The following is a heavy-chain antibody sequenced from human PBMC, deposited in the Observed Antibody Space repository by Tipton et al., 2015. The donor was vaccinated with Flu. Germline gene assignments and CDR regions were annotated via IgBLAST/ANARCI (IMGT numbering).Heavy chain of an antibody. CDR3: ARDLKWSSAYYNPFGY. Sequence: LRLSCTVSGDSISSYYWSWIRQPPGKGLEWIGYMYYSGGTKYNPSLKSRVTISIDTSKNQFSLKLTSVTAADTAVYYCARDLKWSSAYYNPFGYWGQGTLVTVSS. V-gene: IGHV4-59*01. D-gene: IGHD3-22*01. J-gene: IGHJ4*02. CDR1: GDSISSYY. CDR2: MYYSGGT.